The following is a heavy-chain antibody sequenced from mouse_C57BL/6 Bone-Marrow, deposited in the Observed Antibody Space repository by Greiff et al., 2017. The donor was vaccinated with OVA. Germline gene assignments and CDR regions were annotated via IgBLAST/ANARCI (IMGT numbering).Heavy chain of an antibody. J-gene: IGHJ4*01. CDR2: ISSGSSTI. D-gene: IGHD4-1*01. CDR1: GFTFSDYG. V-gene: IGHV5-17*01. Sequence: EVKLMESGGGLVKPGGSLKLSCAASGFTFSDYGMHWVRQAPEKGLEWVAYISSGSSTIYYADTVKGRFTISRDNAKNTLFLQLTSLRSEDTAMYYCALTGNYYAMDYWGQGTSVTVSS. CDR3: ALTGNYYAMDY.